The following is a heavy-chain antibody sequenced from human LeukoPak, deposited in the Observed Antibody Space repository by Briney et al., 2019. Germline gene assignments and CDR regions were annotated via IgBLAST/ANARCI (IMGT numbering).Heavy chain of an antibody. J-gene: IGHJ6*03. Sequence: PSETLSLTCTVSGGSISSSSYYWGWIRQPPGKGLEWIGSIYYSGSTYYNPSLKSRVTISVDTSKNQFSLKLSSVTAADTAVYYCARDRYCSGGSCFRGALGHYMDVWGKGTTVTVSS. CDR1: GGSISSSSYY. CDR3: ARDRYCSGGSCFRGALGHYMDV. V-gene: IGHV4-39*07. D-gene: IGHD2-15*01. CDR2: IYYSGST.